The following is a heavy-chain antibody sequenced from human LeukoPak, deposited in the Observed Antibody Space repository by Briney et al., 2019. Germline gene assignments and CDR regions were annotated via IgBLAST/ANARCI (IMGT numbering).Heavy chain of an antibody. Sequence: GGSLRLSCAASGFSFSRAWMSWVRQAPGKGLEWVGRIKTETDGGTTDYVAPVKGRFTISRDDSRNTLFLQMNGLKTEDTAVYYCTMAYGSGSYWAYWGPGTLVSVSS. CDR2: IKTETDGGTT. V-gene: IGHV3-15*01. D-gene: IGHD3-10*01. CDR1: GFSFSRAW. J-gene: IGHJ4*02. CDR3: TMAYGSGSYWAY.